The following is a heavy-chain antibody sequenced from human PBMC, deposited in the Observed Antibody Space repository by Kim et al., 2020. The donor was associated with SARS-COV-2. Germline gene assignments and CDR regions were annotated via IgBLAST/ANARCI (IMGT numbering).Heavy chain of an antibody. V-gene: IGHV3-23*01. CDR3: EASDY. J-gene: IGHJ4*02. CDR2: ISDSGVRT. Sequence: ISDSGVRTHYADSVKSRFTISRDNSKRTLFLQMNSLRAEDTAVYYCEASDYWGQGSLVTVSS.